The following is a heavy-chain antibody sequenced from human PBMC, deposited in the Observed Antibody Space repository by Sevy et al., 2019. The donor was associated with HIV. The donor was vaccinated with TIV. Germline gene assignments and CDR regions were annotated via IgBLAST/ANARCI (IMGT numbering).Heavy chain of an antibody. CDR1: GYTFTSYG. CDR3: ARDVAPTDSSSWYEVGNWFDP. V-gene: IGHV1-18*01. CDR2: ISAYNGNT. Sequence: ASVKVSCKASGYTFTSYGISWVRQAPGQGLEWMGWISAYNGNTNYAQKLQGRVTMTTDTSTSTAYMELRSLRSDDTAVYYCARDVAPTDSSSWYEVGNWFDPWGQGTLVTVSS. J-gene: IGHJ5*02. D-gene: IGHD6-13*01.